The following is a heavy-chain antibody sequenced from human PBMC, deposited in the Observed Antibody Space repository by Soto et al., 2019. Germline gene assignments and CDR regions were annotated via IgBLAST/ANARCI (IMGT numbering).Heavy chain of an antibody. CDR3: TKYRRTDAEGYSFDY. CDR2: IHYSGST. D-gene: IGHD2-15*01. Sequence: QVQLQESGPGLVKPSETLSLTCTVSGGSISGSYWSWIRQTPGKVLEWVGYIHYSGSTNYNPSLKSRVTMSVDSAKNQFSLQLSSVTAADTAVYFCTKYRRTDAEGYSFDYWGQGAPVTVSS. CDR1: GGSISGSY. J-gene: IGHJ4*02. V-gene: IGHV4-59*01.